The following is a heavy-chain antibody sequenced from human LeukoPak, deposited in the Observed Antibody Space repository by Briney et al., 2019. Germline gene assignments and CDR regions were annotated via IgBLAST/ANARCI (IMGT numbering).Heavy chain of an antibody. D-gene: IGHD3-3*01. J-gene: IGHJ2*01. Sequence: PGGSLRLSCAASGFTFSSYAMSWVRQAPGKGLEWVSAISGSGGSTYYADSVKGRFTISRDNSKNTLYLQMNSLRAEDTAVYYCAKYDFWSGYYPNWYFDLWGRGTLVTVSS. CDR1: GFTFSSYA. CDR2: ISGSGGST. V-gene: IGHV3-23*01. CDR3: AKYDFWSGYYPNWYFDL.